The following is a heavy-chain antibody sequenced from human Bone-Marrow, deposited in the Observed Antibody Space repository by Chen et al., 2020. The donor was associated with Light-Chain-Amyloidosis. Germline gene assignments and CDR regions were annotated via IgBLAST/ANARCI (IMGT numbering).Heavy chain of an antibody. Sequence: EVQLEQSGPEVKKPGESLKISCKGSGYTFPNYWNGWVRQMPGKGLEWMGVIYPGDSDARYSASFEGQVTISADKSITTAYLQWRSLKASDTAMYYCARRRDGYNFDYWGQGTLVTVSS. CDR2: IYPGDSDA. D-gene: IGHD5-12*01. CDR1: GYTFPNYW. V-gene: IGHV5-51*01. J-gene: IGHJ4*02. CDR3: ARRRDGYNFDY.